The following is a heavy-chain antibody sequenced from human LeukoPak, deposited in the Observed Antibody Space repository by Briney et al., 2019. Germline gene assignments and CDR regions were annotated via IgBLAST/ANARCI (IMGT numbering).Heavy chain of an antibody. CDR3: ASPGYCSSTSCLDWDWFDP. V-gene: IGHV1-69*13. CDR2: IIPIFGTA. CDR1: GGTFSSYA. Sequence: GASVKVSCKASGGTFSSYAISWVRQAPGQGLERMGGIIPIFGTANYAQKFQGRVTITADESTSTAYMELSSLRSEDTAVYYCASPGYCSSTSCLDWDWFDPWGQGTLVTVSS. D-gene: IGHD2-2*01. J-gene: IGHJ5*02.